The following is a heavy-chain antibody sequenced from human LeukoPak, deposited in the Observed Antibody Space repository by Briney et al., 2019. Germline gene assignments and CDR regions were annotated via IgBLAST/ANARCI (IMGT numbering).Heavy chain of an antibody. D-gene: IGHD3-22*01. CDR1: GYTFTGYY. Sequence: ASVKVSCKASGYTFTGYYMHWVRQAPGQGLEWMGWINPNSGGTNYAQKFQGRVTMTRDTSISTAYMELSRLRSDDTAVYYCARDGVGYYDSSGYYHFQHWGQGTLVTVSS. CDR2: INPNSGGT. V-gene: IGHV1-2*02. CDR3: ARDGVGYYDSSGYYHFQH. J-gene: IGHJ1*01.